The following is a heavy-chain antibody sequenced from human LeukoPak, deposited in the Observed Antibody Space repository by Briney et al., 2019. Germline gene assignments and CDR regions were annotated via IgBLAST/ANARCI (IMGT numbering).Heavy chain of an antibody. J-gene: IGHJ6*03. Sequence: GGSLRLSCVASGFSFSSYWMSWVRQAPGKGPEWVASIKQDGSEKFYVDSVKGRFTISKDNAKNSLYLQMNSLRAEDTAVYYCARNEYSGSSGYYYYYMDVWGKGTTVTVSS. CDR1: GFSFSSYW. D-gene: IGHD6-6*01. CDR2: IKQDGSEK. V-gene: IGHV3-7*01. CDR3: ARNEYSGSSGYYYYYMDV.